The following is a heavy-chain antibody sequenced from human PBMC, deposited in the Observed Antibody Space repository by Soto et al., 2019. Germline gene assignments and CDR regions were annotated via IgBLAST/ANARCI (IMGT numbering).Heavy chain of an antibody. CDR3: ATESPLSASLDS. J-gene: IGHJ4*02. V-gene: IGHV3-30*03. CDR2: ISYEGSNK. D-gene: IGHD3-16*01. Sequence: QVQLVESGGGVVQPGRSLRLSCAASGFTFSSYGMHWVRQAPGKGLDWVAVISYEGSNKYYADSVKGRFTISRDNSKHTLYLQMNSLRADDTAVYYCATESPLSASLDSWGQGYLVIVSS. CDR1: GFTFSSYG.